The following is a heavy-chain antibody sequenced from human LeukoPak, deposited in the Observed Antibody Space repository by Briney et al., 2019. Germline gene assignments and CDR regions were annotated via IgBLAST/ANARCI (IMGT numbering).Heavy chain of an antibody. D-gene: IGHD2-2*01. V-gene: IGHV3-23*01. CDR1: GFTFSSYA. J-gene: IGHJ4*02. CDR3: ARDPAGYCSSTSCYGDFDY. CDR2: ISGSGGST. Sequence: GGSLRLSCAASGFTFSSYAMSWVRQAPGKGLEWVSAISGSGGSTYYADSVKGRFTISRDNSKNTPYLQMNSLRAEDTAVYYCARDPAGYCSSTSCYGDFDYWGQGTLVTVSS.